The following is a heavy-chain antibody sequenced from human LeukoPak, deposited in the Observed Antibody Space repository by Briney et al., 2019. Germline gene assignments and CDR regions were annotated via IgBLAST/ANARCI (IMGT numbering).Heavy chain of an antibody. D-gene: IGHD3-22*01. CDR3: ARGLYYYDRSGYSYFDL. Sequence: GRSLRLSCAASGFTFSSYGMHWVRQAPGKGLEWVAVIWYDGSNKYYADSVKGRFTISRDNSKNTLYLQMNSLRAEDTAVYYCARGLYYYDRSGYSYFDLWGRGTLVTVSS. CDR1: GFTFSSYG. V-gene: IGHV3-33*01. CDR2: IWYDGSNK. J-gene: IGHJ2*01.